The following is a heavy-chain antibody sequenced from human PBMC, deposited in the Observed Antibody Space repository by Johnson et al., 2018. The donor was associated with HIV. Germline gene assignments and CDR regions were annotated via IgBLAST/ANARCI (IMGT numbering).Heavy chain of an antibody. CDR3: ARDHSSSWYRGFGGAFDI. D-gene: IGHD6-13*01. CDR1: GFIFSSYW. J-gene: IGHJ3*02. CDR2: IKQDGSEK. V-gene: IGHV3-7*01. Sequence: EVPLVESGGGLVQPGGSLRLSCAVSGFIFSSYWMSWVRQAPGKGLEWVANIKQDGSEKYYVDSVKGRFTISRDNAKNSLYLQMNSLRAEDTAVYYCARDHSSSWYRGFGGAFDIWGQGTMVTASS.